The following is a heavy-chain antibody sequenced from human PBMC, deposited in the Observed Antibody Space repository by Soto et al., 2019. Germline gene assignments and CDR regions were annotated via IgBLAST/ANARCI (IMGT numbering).Heavy chain of an antibody. J-gene: IGHJ3*02. CDR1: GFTFSSYS. V-gene: IGHV3-48*01. Sequence: PGGSLRLSCAASGFTFSSYSMNWVRQAPGKGLEWVSYISSSSSTIYYADSVKGRFTISRDNAKNSLYLQMNSLRAEDTAVYYCASDIVVVPAAKDAFEIWGQGTMVTVSS. CDR3: ASDIVVVPAAKDAFEI. CDR2: ISSSSSTI. D-gene: IGHD2-2*01.